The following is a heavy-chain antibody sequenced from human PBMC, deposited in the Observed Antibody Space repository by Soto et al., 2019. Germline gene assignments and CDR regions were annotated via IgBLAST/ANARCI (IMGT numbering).Heavy chain of an antibody. CDR2: IWYDGSNK. CDR3: ARERGYYGSGSYYPNWFDP. Sequence: QVQLVESGGGVVQPGRSLRLSCAASGFTFSSYGMHWVRQAPGKGLEWVAVIWYDGSNKYYVDSVKGRFTISRDNSKNTLYLQMNSLRAEATAVYYCARERGYYGSGSYYPNWFDPWGQGTLVTVSS. CDR1: GFTFSSYG. V-gene: IGHV3-33*01. D-gene: IGHD3-10*01. J-gene: IGHJ5*02.